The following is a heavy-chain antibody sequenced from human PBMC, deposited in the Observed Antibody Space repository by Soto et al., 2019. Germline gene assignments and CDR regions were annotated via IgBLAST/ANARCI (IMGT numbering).Heavy chain of an antibody. CDR3: ARGGGLTEFSGPWYKFEQ. CDR1: GGSISGDYY. Sequence: SETLSLTCSVSGGSISGDYYWSWIRQSPEKGLEWIGYIYYSGSSYSNPALQSRLSMSLDTSKNQFSLKLRSVTAADTAVYYCARGGGLTEFSGPWYKFEQWGRGILVTVSS. J-gene: IGHJ4*02. V-gene: IGHV4-30-4*08. D-gene: IGHD1-1*01. CDR2: IYYSGSS.